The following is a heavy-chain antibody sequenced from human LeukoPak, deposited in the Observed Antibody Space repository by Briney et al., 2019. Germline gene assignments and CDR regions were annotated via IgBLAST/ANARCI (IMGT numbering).Heavy chain of an antibody. CDR1: GGSISSYY. V-gene: IGHV4-59*01. Sequence: TSETLSLTCTVSGGSISSYYWSWIRQPPGKGLEWIGYIYYSGSTNYNPSLKSRVTISVDTSKNQFSLKLSSVTAADTAVYYCARTDDAFHIWGHGTTVTVSS. CDR3: ARTDDAFHI. CDR2: IYYSGST. J-gene: IGHJ3*02. D-gene: IGHD2-21*02.